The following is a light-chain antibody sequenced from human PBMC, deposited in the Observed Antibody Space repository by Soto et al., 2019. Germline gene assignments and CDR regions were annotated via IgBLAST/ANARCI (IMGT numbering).Light chain of an antibody. J-gene: IGKJ2*01. Sequence: EMVLTQSPVTLSLSPVERATLSCRASQSVSSSNLAWYQQKTGQAPRLLIYGTSSRATGIPDRFSGSGSGTDFTINISRLESDDVAVYSCKQYGTSPPYTFGQGTKLEIK. V-gene: IGKV3-20*01. CDR2: GTS. CDR3: KQYGTSPPYT. CDR1: QSVSSSN.